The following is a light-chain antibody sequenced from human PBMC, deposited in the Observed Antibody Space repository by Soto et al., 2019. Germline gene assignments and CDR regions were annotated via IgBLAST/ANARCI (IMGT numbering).Light chain of an antibody. J-gene: IGKJ5*01. CDR2: DAS. CDR1: QSISSY. V-gene: IGKV1-33*01. Sequence: DIQMTQSPSSLSASVGDRVTITVGASQSISSYLNWYQQKPGKAPKLLIYDASNLETGVPSRFSGSGSGTDFTFTISSLQPEDIATYYCQQYDNLPSITFGQGTRLEIK. CDR3: QQYDNLPSIT.